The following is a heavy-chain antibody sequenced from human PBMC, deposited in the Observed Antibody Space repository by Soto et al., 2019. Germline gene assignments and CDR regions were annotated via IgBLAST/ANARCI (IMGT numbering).Heavy chain of an antibody. CDR1: GFTFSNAW. D-gene: IGHD1-1*01. CDR2: IKSKTDGGTT. Sequence: GGSLRLSCAASGFTFSNAWMSWVRQAPGKGQEWVGRIKSKTDGGTTDYAAPVKGRFTISRDDSKNTLYLQMNSLKTEDTAVYYCTILIDCANTQINSHSWGQGPLVTVYS. V-gene: IGHV3-15*01. CDR3: TILIDCANTQINSHS. J-gene: IGHJ5*02.